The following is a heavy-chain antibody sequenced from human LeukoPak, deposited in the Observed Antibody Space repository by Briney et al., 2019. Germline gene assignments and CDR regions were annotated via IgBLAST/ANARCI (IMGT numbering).Heavy chain of an antibody. J-gene: IGHJ4*02. D-gene: IGHD6-13*01. V-gene: IGHV1-2*06. CDR2: INPYSGDT. CDR1: GYTFTGYH. CDR3: ARDQGSLTRSWYTGY. Sequence: ASVKVSCKASGYTFTGYHIHWVRQAPRQGLEWMGRINPYSGDTNFAQKFQGRVTMTRVTSITTAYMDLSSLTPDNTAVYFCARDQGSLTRSWYTGYWGQGTQVTVSS.